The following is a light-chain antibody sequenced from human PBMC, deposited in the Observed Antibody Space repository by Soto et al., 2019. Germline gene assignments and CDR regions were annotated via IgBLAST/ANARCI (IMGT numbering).Light chain of an antibody. CDR1: SSNIGINY. J-gene: IGLJ7*01. CDR3: AAWDNSLGSHAV. V-gene: IGLV1-47*01. Sequence: QSVLTQPPSASRNPGQTVTISCSGSSSNIGINYVYWYQQLPGTAPKLLIYRNSQRPSGIPDRFSGSKSGTSASLAISGLRFEDQADYYCAAWDNSLGSHAVFGGGTQLTVL. CDR2: RNS.